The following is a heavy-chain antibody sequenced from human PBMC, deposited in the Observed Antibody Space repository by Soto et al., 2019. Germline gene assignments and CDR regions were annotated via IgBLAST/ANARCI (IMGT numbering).Heavy chain of an antibody. J-gene: IGHJ4*02. CDR3: ARSLSIAAAGIGY. D-gene: IGHD6-13*01. Sequence: SETLSLTCTVSGGSISSYYWSWIRQPPGKGLEWIGYIYYSGSTNYNPSLKSRVTISVDTSKNRFSLKLSSVTAADTAVYYCARSLSIAAAGIGYWGQGTLVTVSS. CDR2: IYYSGST. V-gene: IGHV4-59*01. CDR1: GGSISSYY.